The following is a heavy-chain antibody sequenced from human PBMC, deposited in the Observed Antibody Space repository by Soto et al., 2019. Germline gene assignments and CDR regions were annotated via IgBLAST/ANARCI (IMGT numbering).Heavy chain of an antibody. V-gene: IGHV4-31*03. J-gene: IGHJ1*01. D-gene: IGHD1-1*01. Sequence: QVQLQESGPGLVKPSQTLSLTCTVSGGSISSGGYYWSWIRQHPGKGLEWIGSIYDSGSTYYNPSLKSRVTISVDASKNQLSLKLASVTAADTARYYCARGGTRAYFHHWGQGTLVTVSS. CDR3: ARGGTRAYFHH. CDR1: GGSISSGGYY. CDR2: IYDSGST.